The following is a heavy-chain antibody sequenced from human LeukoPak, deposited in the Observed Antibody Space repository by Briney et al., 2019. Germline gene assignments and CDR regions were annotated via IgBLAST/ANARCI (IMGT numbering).Heavy chain of an antibody. Sequence: GRSLRLSCAASGFTFSSYAMHWVRQAPGKGLEWVAVISYDGSNKYYADSVKGRFTISRDNSKNTLYLQMNSLRAEDTAVYYCARDITGTPFDYWGQGTLVTVSS. CDR3: ARDITGTPFDY. V-gene: IGHV3-30-3*01. J-gene: IGHJ4*02. D-gene: IGHD1-20*01. CDR2: ISYDGSNK. CDR1: GFTFSSYA.